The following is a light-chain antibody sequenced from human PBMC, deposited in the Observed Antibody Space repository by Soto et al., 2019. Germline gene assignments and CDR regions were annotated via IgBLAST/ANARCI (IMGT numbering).Light chain of an antibody. V-gene: IGKV1-5*03. J-gene: IGKJ2*01. CDR1: QNINSW. CDR3: QQYNRYYS. Sequence: DIQIPQSPSTLSASIGDRVTITCRASQNINSWLAWYQQKPGKAPNLLIYKASTLESGVPSRFSGSGAETEFTLTINSLPPDDFATYYCQQYNRYYSFGQGTKLEIK. CDR2: KAS.